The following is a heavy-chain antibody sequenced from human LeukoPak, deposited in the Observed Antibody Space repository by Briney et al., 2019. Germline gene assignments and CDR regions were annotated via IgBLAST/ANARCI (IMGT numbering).Heavy chain of an antibody. CDR1: GGSISSSNW. CDR3: ARSTMVRGVHLDY. Sequence: PSETLSLTCAVSGGSISSSNWWSWVRQPPGKGLEWIGEIYHSGSTNYNPSLKSRVNISVDKSKNQFSLKLSSVTAADTAVYYCARSTMVRGVHLDYWGQGTLVTVSS. V-gene: IGHV4-4*02. D-gene: IGHD3-10*01. CDR2: IYHSGST. J-gene: IGHJ4*02.